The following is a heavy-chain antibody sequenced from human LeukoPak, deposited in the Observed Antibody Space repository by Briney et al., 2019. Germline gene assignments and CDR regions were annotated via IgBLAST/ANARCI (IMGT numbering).Heavy chain of an antibody. Sequence: PGGSLRLSCAASGFTVSSNYMSWVRQAPGKGLEWVSVIYSGGSTYYADSVKGRFTISRDNSKNTLYLQMSSLRAEDTAVYYCARGSWGPYYMDVWGKGTTVTVSS. V-gene: IGHV3-53*01. D-gene: IGHD7-27*01. CDR3: ARGSWGPYYMDV. J-gene: IGHJ6*03. CDR1: GFTVSSNY. CDR2: IYSGGST.